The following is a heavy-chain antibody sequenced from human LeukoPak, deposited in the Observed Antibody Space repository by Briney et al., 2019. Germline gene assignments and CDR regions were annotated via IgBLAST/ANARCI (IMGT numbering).Heavy chain of an antibody. J-gene: IGHJ5*02. V-gene: IGHV3-48*01. Sequence: PGGSLRLSCAASGFTFSSYSMNWVRQAPGKGLEWVSYISSGSSTIYYADSVKGRFTISRDNAKNSLYLQMNSLRAEDTAVYYCARDSYQDYYGRFDPWGQGTLVIVSS. D-gene: IGHD3-10*01. CDR1: GFTFSSYS. CDR2: ISSGSSTI. CDR3: ARDSYQDYYGRFDP.